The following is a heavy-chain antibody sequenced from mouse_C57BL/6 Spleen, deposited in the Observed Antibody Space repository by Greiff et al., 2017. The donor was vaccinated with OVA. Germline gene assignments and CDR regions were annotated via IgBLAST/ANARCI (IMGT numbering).Heavy chain of an antibody. J-gene: IGHJ3*01. CDR1: GYTFTSYW. D-gene: IGHD2-4*01. V-gene: IGHV1-64*01. Sequence: QVQLQQPGAELVKPGASVKLSCKASGYTFTSYWMHWVKQRPGQGLEWIGMIHPNSGSTNYNEKFKSKATLTVDKSSSTAYMQLSSLTSEDSAVYYCERKGVDDYDGWFAYWGQGTLVTVSA. CDR2: IHPNSGST. CDR3: ERKGVDDYDGWFAY.